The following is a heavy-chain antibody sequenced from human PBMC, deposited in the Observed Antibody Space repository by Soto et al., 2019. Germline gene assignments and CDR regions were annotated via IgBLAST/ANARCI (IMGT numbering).Heavy chain of an antibody. V-gene: IGHV1-3*01. CDR3: ARGAHYDFWSGQNHFDY. D-gene: IGHD3-3*01. CDR1: GYTFTSYA. Sequence: ASVKVSCKASGYTFTSYAMHWVRQAPGQRLEWMGWVNAGNGNTKYSQKFQGRVTITRDTSASTAYMELSSLRSEDTAVYYCARGAHYDFWSGQNHFDYLGQGNLVTVS. CDR2: VNAGNGNT. J-gene: IGHJ4*02.